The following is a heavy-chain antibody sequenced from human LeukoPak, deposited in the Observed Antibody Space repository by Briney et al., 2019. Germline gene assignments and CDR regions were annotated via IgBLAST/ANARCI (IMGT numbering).Heavy chain of an antibody. CDR2: IGTAGDT. V-gene: IGHV3-13*01. CDR3: ARVRHGGSDYFDY. Sequence: GGSLRLSCAASGFTFSNYAMHWVRQATGEGLEWVSAIGTAGDTFYPGSVKGRFTISRENAKNSLWLQMNSLRAEDTAVYYCARVRHGGSDYFDYWGQGTLVTVSS. CDR1: GFTFSNYA. D-gene: IGHD4-23*01. J-gene: IGHJ4*02.